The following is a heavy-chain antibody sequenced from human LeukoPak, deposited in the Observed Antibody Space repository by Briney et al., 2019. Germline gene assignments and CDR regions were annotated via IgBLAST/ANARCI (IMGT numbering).Heavy chain of an antibody. CDR1: GFTFSSYS. V-gene: IGHV3-21*01. D-gene: IGHD1-26*01. CDR2: ISSSSSYI. CDR3: ARDFVGARGN. Sequence: PGGSLRLSCAASGFTFSSYSMNWVRQAPGKGLEWVSSISSSSSYIYYADSVKGRFTISRVNAKNSLYLQMNSLRAEDTAVYYCARDFVGARGNWGQGTLVTVSS. J-gene: IGHJ4*02.